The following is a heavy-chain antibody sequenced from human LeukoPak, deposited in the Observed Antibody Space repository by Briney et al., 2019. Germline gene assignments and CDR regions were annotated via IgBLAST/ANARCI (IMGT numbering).Heavy chain of an antibody. Sequence: PSETLSLTCTVSGGSISSSSYYWGWIRQPPGKGLEWIGSIYYSGSTYYNPSLKSRVTISVDTSKNQFSLKLSSVTAADTAVYYCARLGGSSWFDYWGQGTLFTVSS. V-gene: IGHV4-39*01. CDR1: GGSISSSSYY. CDR3: ARLGGSSWFDY. J-gene: IGHJ5*01. CDR2: IYYSGST. D-gene: IGHD6-13*01.